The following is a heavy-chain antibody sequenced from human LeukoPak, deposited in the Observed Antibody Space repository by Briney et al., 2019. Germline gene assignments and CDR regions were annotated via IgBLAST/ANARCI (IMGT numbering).Heavy chain of an antibody. CDR1: GSIISDYY. CDR3: ARTYSGSYFDY. J-gene: IGHJ4*02. Sequence: GSRRLSRAAPGSIISDYYMSWIRQVPGKGRGWVSYIRSSGNTIYHADTVKGRFGISRDNAKNSLYLQMNSLRAEDTAVYYCARTYSGSYFDYWGLGSLVTVSS. CDR2: IRSSGNTI. V-gene: IGHV3-11*01. D-gene: IGHD1-26*01.